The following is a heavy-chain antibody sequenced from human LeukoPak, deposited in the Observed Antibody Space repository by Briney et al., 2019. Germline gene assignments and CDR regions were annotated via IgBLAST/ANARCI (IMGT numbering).Heavy chain of an antibody. J-gene: IGHJ3*02. Sequence: TSQTLSLTCTVSGGSISSGGYYWSWIRQHPGKGLEWIGYIYYSGSTYYNPSLKSRVTISVDTSKNQFSLKLSSVTAADTAVYYCAKYCSSNSCLLGTFDIWGQGTMVTVSS. D-gene: IGHD2-2*01. CDR2: IYYSGST. CDR3: AKYCSSNSCLLGTFDI. CDR1: GGSISSGGYY. V-gene: IGHV4-31*03.